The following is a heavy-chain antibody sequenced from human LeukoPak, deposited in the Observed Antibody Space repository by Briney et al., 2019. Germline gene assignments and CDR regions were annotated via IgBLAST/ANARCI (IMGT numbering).Heavy chain of an antibody. V-gene: IGHV1-18*01. CDR3: ARGGCSGGSCYSGYYYYYYMDV. D-gene: IGHD2-15*01. CDR1: GYTFTSYG. Sequence: ASVKVSCKASGYTFTSYGISWVRQAPGHGLEWMGWISAYNGNTNYAQKLQGRVNMTTDTSTSTAYMQLRSLRSDDTAVYYCARGGCSGGSCYSGYYYYYYMDVWGKGTTVTVSS. J-gene: IGHJ6*03. CDR2: ISAYNGNT.